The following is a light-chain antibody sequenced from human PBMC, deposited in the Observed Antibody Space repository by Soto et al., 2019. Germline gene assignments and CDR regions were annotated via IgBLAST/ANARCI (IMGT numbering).Light chain of an antibody. J-gene: IGKJ4*01. CDR2: LGS. CDR1: YSLLHSNGYNY. V-gene: IGKV2-28*01. Sequence: DIVMTQSPLSLPVTPGEPASISCMSSYSLLHSNGYNYLDWYLQKPGQSPQLLIYLGSNRVSGVPDRFSGSGSCTDFTLKISRVEADDVGVYYCMQARQTTLTFGGGTKVEIK. CDR3: MQARQTTLT.